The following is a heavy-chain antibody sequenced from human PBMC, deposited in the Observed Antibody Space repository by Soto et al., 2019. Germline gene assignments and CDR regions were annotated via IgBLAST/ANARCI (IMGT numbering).Heavy chain of an antibody. Sequence: GASVKVSCKASGYTFTSYGISWVRQAPGKGLEWMGGFDPEDGETIYAQKFQGRVTMTEDTSTDTAYMELSSLRSDDTAVYYCATVEAINLGDYWGQGTLVTVSS. J-gene: IGHJ4*02. CDR2: FDPEDGET. CDR1: GYTFTSYG. CDR3: ATVEAINLGDY. V-gene: IGHV1-24*01. D-gene: IGHD2-21*01.